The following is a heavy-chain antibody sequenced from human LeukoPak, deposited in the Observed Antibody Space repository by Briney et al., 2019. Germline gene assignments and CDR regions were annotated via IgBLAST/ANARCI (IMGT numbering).Heavy chain of an antibody. CDR3: ARDLLTYSSSWDY. V-gene: IGHV3-21*01. CDR1: GFTFSSYS. Sequence: GRSLRLSCAASGFTFSSYSMNSVRQAPGNELEWVSSISSSSSYIYYADSVKGRFTISRDNAKNSLYLQMNSLRAEDTAVYYCARDLLTYSSSWDYWGQGTLVTVSS. CDR2: ISSSSSYI. J-gene: IGHJ4*02. D-gene: IGHD6-13*01.